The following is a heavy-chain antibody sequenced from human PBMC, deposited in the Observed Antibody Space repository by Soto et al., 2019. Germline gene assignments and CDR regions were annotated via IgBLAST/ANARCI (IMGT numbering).Heavy chain of an antibody. CDR2: ISAYNGNT. CDR1: GYTFTSYG. V-gene: IGHV1-18*01. CDR3: ARVVPYYYDSSGYETWFDP. J-gene: IGHJ5*02. D-gene: IGHD3-22*01. Sequence: ASVKLSCKASGYTFTSYGISWVRQAPGQGLEWMGWISAYNGNTNYAQKLQGRVTMTTDTSTSTAYMELRSLRSDDTAVYYCARVVPYYYDSSGYETWFDPWGQGTLVTVSS.